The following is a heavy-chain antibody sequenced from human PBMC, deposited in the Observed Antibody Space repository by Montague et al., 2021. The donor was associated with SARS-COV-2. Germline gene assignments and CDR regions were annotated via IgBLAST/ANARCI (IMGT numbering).Heavy chain of an antibody. CDR1: GDSVSSNIAT. Sequence: ISGDSVSSNIATWNWIRQSPSRGLEWLGRAYYRSKWYNDYAVSVKSRVIINPDTSNNRISLQLNSVTPEDTAVYYCARAYCGGDCYFYWYFDLWGRGTLVTVSS. CDR2: AYYRSKWYN. CDR3: ARAYCGGDCYFYWYFDL. V-gene: IGHV6-1*01. J-gene: IGHJ2*01. D-gene: IGHD2-21*02.